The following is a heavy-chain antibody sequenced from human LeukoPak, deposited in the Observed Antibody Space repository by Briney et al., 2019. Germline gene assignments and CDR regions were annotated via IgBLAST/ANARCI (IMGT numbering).Heavy chain of an antibody. D-gene: IGHD2-15*01. V-gene: IGHV1-69*05. CDR3: ARGATVAASFNYYYCMDV. CDR1: GGTFSSYA. Sequence: SVKVSCKASGGTFSSYAISWVRQAPGQGLEWMGGIIPIFGTANYAQKFQGRVTITTDESTSTAYMELSSLRSEDTAVYYCARGATVAASFNYYYCMDVWGKGTTVTVSS. J-gene: IGHJ6*04. CDR2: IIPIFGTA.